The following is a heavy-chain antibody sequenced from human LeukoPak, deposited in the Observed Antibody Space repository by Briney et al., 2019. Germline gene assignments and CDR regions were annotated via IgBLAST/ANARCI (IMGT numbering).Heavy chain of an antibody. J-gene: IGHJ4*02. CDR1: GFTFSSYD. Sequence: TGGSLRLSCAASGFTFSSYDMHWVRQATGKGLEWVSAIGTAGDTYYPGSVKGRFTTSRENAKNSLYLQMNSLRAGDTAVYYCARATAAGFDYWGQGTLVAVSS. D-gene: IGHD6-13*01. CDR2: IGTAGDT. V-gene: IGHV3-13*01. CDR3: ARATAAGFDY.